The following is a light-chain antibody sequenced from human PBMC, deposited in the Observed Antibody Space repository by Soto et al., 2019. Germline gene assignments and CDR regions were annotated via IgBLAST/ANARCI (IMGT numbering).Light chain of an antibody. CDR3: SPYTSSGSYV. V-gene: IGLV2-14*03. Sequence: QSVLTQPASVSGSPGQSITISCTGTSSDVGGYNYVSWYQQHPGKAPKLMIYDVSNRPSGVSNRFSGSKSGNTASLTISGLQAEDEADYYCSPYTSSGSYVFGTGTKVTVL. CDR1: SSDVGGYNY. CDR2: DVS. J-gene: IGLJ1*01.